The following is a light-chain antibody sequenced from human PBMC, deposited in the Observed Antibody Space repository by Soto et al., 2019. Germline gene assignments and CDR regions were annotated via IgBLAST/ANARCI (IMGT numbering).Light chain of an antibody. CDR2: DAS. Sequence: IVVTQSPATLSVSPGERVTLSCRASQSVGSNLAWYQQRPGQAPRLLIYDASTRATGIPDRFSGSESGTEFTLTISSLQSEDFAVYYCQQFNIWPHMLSFGGGTKLEMK. CDR3: QQFNIWPHMLS. V-gene: IGKV3-15*01. J-gene: IGKJ4*01. CDR1: QSVGSN.